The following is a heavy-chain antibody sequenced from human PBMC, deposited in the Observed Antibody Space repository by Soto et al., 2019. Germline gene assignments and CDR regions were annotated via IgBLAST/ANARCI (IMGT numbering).Heavy chain of an antibody. V-gene: IGHV3-23*01. CDR1: GFTFSSYA. Sequence: GGSLRLSCAASGFTFSSYAMSWVLQAPWKGLEWVSAISGSGGSTYYADSVKGRFTISRDNSKNTLYLQMNSLRAEDTAVYYCAKAILGYCSSTSCPALYYYYGMDVWGQGTTVTVSS. D-gene: IGHD2-2*01. J-gene: IGHJ6*02. CDR2: ISGSGGST. CDR3: AKAILGYCSSTSCPALYYYYGMDV.